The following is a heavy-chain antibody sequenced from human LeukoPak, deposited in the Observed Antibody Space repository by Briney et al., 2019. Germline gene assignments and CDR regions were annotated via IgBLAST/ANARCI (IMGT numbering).Heavy chain of an antibody. CDR3: ARRGFTDSSSYDY. CDR2: IYPGDSDT. V-gene: IGHV5-51*01. CDR1: GYSVTSYW. Sequence: PGESLKISCKGSGYSVTSYWIGWVRQMPGKGLEWMGIIYPGDSDTRYSPSFQGQVTISADKSISTAYLQWSSLKASDTAMYYCARRGFTDSSSYDYWGQGTLVTVSS. D-gene: IGHD6-6*01. J-gene: IGHJ4*02.